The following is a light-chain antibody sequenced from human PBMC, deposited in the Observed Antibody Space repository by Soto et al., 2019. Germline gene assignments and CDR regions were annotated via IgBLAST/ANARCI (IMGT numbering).Light chain of an antibody. V-gene: IGKV1-5*03. J-gene: IGKJ2*01. Sequence: DIQMTQSPSTLSASVGDRVTITCRASQSISSWLAWYQQKPGTAPKLLIYEASTLASGVPSRFSGVRSGTEFTLSVSSLQPDDFATYYCQQYNDSFLYTFGQGTKLEI. CDR2: EAS. CDR3: QQYNDSFLYT. CDR1: QSISSW.